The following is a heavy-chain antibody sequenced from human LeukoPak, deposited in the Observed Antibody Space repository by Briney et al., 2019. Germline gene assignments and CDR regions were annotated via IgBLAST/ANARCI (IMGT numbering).Heavy chain of an antibody. CDR3: ARGLNYGSGSYLY. CDR2: IYYSGST. Sequence: SETLSLTCTVSGGSISSSSYYWGWIRQPPGKGLEWIGYIYYSGSTNYNPSLKSRVTISVDTSKNQFSLKLSSVTAADTAVYYCARGLNYGSGSYLYWGQGTLVTVSS. V-gene: IGHV4-61*05. CDR1: GGSISSSSYY. D-gene: IGHD3-10*01. J-gene: IGHJ4*02.